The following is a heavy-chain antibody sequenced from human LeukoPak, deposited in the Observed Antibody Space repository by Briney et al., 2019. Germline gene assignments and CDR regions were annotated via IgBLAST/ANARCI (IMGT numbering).Heavy chain of an antibody. CDR3: ARGGIAVAGYFDY. D-gene: IGHD6-19*01. J-gene: IGHJ4*02. V-gene: IGHV3-74*01. CDR1: GFTFSSYC. CDR2: INSDWSST. Sequence: GGSLRLSCAASGFTFSSYCMHWVRQAPGKGLVWVLRINSDWSSTRYADSVKGRFTISRDNAKNTLYLQMNSLRAEDTAVYYCARGGIAVAGYFDYWGQGTLVTVSS.